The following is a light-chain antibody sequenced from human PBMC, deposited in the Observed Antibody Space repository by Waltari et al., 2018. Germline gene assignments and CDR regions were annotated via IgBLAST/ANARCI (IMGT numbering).Light chain of an antibody. V-gene: IGLV1-40*01. J-gene: IGLJ3*02. CDR2: SNT. CDR1: FSNIGAGFD. Sequence: QSVLTQPPSVSGAPGQSVTISCTGDFSNIGAGFDVHWYQQFPGTAPKILIFSNTNRPSGVPDRFAGSKSGTSASLAISGLQAEDEATYHCQSYDSHVRGWVFGGGTKLTVL. CDR3: QSYDSHVRGWV.